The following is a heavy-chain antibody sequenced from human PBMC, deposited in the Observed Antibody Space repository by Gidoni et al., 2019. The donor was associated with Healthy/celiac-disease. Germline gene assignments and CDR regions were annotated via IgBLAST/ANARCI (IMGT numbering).Heavy chain of an antibody. Sequence: EVQLVEPGGGLVKPGGSLRLSCAASGFTFRNAWMSWVRQAPGKGLEWVGRIKSKTDGGTTDYAAPVKGRFTISRDDSKNTLYLQMNSLKTEDTAVYYCTTVAGRHNGYYYYYGMDVWGQGTTVTVSS. D-gene: IGHD6-19*01. CDR3: TTVAGRHNGYYYYYGMDV. CDR2: IKSKTDGGTT. J-gene: IGHJ6*02. V-gene: IGHV3-15*01. CDR1: GFTFRNAW.